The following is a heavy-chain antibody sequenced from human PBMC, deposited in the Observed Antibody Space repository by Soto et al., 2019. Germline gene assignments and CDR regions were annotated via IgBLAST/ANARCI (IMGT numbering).Heavy chain of an antibody. D-gene: IGHD5-18*01. CDR3: ARGEALGYSYGDLDY. V-gene: IGHV3-21*01. CDR2: ISSSSSYI. J-gene: IGHJ4*02. Sequence: EVQLVESGGGLVKPGGSLRLSCAASGFTFSSYSMNWVRQAPGKGLEWVSSISSSSSYIYYADSVKGRFTISRDNAKNSLYLQMNSLRAEDTAVYYCARGEALGYSYGDLDYWGQGTLVTVSS. CDR1: GFTFSSYS.